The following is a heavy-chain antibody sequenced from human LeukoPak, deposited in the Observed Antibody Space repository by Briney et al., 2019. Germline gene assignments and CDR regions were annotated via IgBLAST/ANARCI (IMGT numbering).Heavy chain of an antibody. J-gene: IGHJ4*02. CDR3: VRLSRSVPNDY. CDR1: GFTFSTYW. CDR2: INQGGSVK. V-gene: IGHV3-7*01. D-gene: IGHD5/OR15-5a*01. Sequence: GSLRLSCAASGFTFSTYWMSWVRQPPGKGLEWVANINQGGSVKQYVDSVEGRFTVSRDNAKNSLFLQMNSLRAEDTAVYYCVRLSRSVPNDYWGQGTLVTVSS.